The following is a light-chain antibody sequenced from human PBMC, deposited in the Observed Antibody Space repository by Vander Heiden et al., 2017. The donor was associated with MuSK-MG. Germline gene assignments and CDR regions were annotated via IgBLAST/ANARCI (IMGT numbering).Light chain of an antibody. CDR2: YDS. J-gene: IGLJ2*01. CDR3: QVWDSSSDSVV. V-gene: IGLV3-21*04. CDR1: NIGSKS. Sequence: SSVLALPPTGSVAPGKTARITCGGNNIGSKSVHWYQQKPGQAPVLVIYYDSDRPSGIPERFSGSNSGNTATLTISRVEAGDEADYYCQVWDSSSDSVVFGGGTKLTVL.